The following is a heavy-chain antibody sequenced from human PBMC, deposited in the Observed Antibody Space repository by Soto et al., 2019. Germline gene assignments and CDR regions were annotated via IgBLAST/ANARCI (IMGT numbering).Heavy chain of an antibody. CDR1: GFTFSSYA. Sequence: GGSLRLSCAASGFTFSSYAMSWVRQAPGKGLEWVSIISGSGGSTYYADSVKGRFTISRDNSKNTLYLQINSLRAEDTAVYYCARDYYDSSGSFYVDYWGQGTLVTVSS. J-gene: IGHJ4*02. CDR2: ISGSGGST. V-gene: IGHV3-23*01. D-gene: IGHD3-22*01. CDR3: ARDYYDSSGSFYVDY.